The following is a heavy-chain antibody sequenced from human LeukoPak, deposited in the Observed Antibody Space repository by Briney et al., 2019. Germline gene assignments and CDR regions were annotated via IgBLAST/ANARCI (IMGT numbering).Heavy chain of an antibody. Sequence: GGSLRLSCAASGFTFSSYSMNWVRQAPGKGLEWVSSISSSSSYIYYADSVKGRFTISRDNAKNTLYLQMNSLRAEGTAVYYCARDNGYAFDIWGQGTMVTVSS. J-gene: IGHJ3*02. CDR2: ISSSSSYI. CDR3: ARDNGYAFDI. V-gene: IGHV3-21*01. CDR1: GFTFSSYS. D-gene: IGHD2-8*01.